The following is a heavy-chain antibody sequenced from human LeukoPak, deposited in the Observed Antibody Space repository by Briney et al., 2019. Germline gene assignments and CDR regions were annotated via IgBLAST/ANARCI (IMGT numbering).Heavy chain of an antibody. V-gene: IGHV3-74*01. CDR2: IKSDGRT. D-gene: IGHD3-22*01. Sequence: GGSLRLSCAASGFTLSSYWMHWVRQAPGKGRVWVSRIKSDGRTNYADSVKGRFTISRDNAKNTVSLQMNSLRAEDTGVYYCARAPSEIGGYYPEYFRHWGQGTLVIVSS. J-gene: IGHJ1*01. CDR1: GFTLSSYW. CDR3: ARAPSEIGGYYPEYFRH.